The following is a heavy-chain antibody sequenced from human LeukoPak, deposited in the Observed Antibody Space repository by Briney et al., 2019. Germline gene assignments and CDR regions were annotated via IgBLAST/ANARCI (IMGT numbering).Heavy chain of an antibody. D-gene: IGHD6-19*01. V-gene: IGHV1-69*11. Sequence: SVKVSCKASGGTFSSYAISWVRQAPGQGLEWMGRIIPILGTANYAQKFQGRVTITTDESTSTAYMELSSLRSEDTAVYYCARAEGEWLVLGEYFQHWGQGTLVTVSS. J-gene: IGHJ1*01. CDR3: ARAEGEWLVLGEYFQH. CDR1: GGTFSSYA. CDR2: IIPILGTA.